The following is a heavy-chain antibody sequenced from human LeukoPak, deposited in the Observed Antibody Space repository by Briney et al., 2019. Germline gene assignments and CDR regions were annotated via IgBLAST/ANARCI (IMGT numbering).Heavy chain of an antibody. V-gene: IGHV1-69*02. CDR2: IIPILGIA. CDR1: GGTFSSYT. CDR3: ARGMGYSSSSDFDY. D-gene: IGHD6-6*01. J-gene: IGHJ4*02. Sequence: SVKVSCKASGGTFSSYTISWVRQAPGQGLEWMGRIIPILGIANYAQKFQGRVTITAGKSTSTAYMELSSLRSEDTAVYYCARGMGYSSSSDFDYWGQGTLVTVSS.